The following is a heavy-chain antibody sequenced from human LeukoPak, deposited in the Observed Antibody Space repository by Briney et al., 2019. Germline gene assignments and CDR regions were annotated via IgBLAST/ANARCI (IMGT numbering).Heavy chain of an antibody. CDR3: AKDGGGLLTTSGVLRQLDN. Sequence: PGGSLRLSCAGSGFTFRDYSMNWVRQAPGKGLEWVSGISISGGSTYYADSVKGRFTISRDNSKNTLYLQINSLRAEDTAVYFCAKDGGGLLTTSGVLRQLDNWGQGTLVAVSS. J-gene: IGHJ4*02. CDR1: GFTFRDYS. CDR2: ISISGGST. V-gene: IGHV3-23*01. D-gene: IGHD3-3*01.